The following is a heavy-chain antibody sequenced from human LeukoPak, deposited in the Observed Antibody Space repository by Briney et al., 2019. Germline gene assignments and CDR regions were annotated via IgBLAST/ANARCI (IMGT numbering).Heavy chain of an antibody. CDR3: ATNDVLTGYNTFKY. J-gene: IGHJ4*02. D-gene: IGHD3-9*01. V-gene: IGHV3-30*03. CDR1: GFTFNNFG. Sequence: GGSLRLSCAASGFTFNNFGMHWVRQAPGKGLEWVAVISYDGSLKYYAESVKGRFTISRDNSKNTLYLQMNGLRDDDTDVYYCATNDVLTGYNTFKYWGQGTLVTVSS. CDR2: ISYDGSLK.